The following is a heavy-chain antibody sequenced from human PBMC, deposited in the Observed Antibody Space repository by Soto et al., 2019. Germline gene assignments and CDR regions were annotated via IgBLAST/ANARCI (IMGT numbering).Heavy chain of an antibody. Sequence: QVQLMQSGAEVKKPGASVKVSCKASGDTFTDYYIHWVRQAPGQGLEWMGTVNPSGGHTTYAQHFLGRVTMTRDTSTSTLYMELPSLTSDDTAIYYWARGGHVVVVTAALDYWGQGTLVTVSS. CDR1: GDTFTDYY. CDR3: ARGGHVVVVTAALDY. J-gene: IGHJ4*02. V-gene: IGHV1-46*01. CDR2: VNPSGGHT. D-gene: IGHD2-21*02.